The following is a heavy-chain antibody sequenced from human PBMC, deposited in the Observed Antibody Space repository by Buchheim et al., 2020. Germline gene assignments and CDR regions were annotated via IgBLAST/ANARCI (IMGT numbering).Heavy chain of an antibody. J-gene: IGHJ6*02. CDR1: GFTFSSYW. CDR3: ARECASLTGPYGMDV. D-gene: IGHD3-9*01. V-gene: IGHV3-7*03. Sequence: EVQLVESGGGLVQPGGSLRLSCAASGFTFSSYWLSWVRQAPGKGLEWVANIKQDGSEKYYVESVKGRFTISRDNAKKSLYLQMNSLRAEDTAVYYCARECASLTGPYGMDVWGQGTT. CDR2: IKQDGSEK.